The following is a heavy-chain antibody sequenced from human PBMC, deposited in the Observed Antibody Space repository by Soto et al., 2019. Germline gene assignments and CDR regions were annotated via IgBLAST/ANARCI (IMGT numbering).Heavy chain of an antibody. D-gene: IGHD3-22*01. CDR2: IDPSDSYT. CDR3: ATLYYYGSSGYYYGYYYYGMDV. Sequence: GESLKISCKGSGYSFTSYWISWVRQMPGKGLEWMGRIDPSDSYTNYSPSFQGHVTISADKSISTAYLQWSSLKASDTAMYYCATLYYYGSSGYYYGYYYYGMDVWGQGTTVTVSS. CDR1: GYSFTSYW. J-gene: IGHJ6*02. V-gene: IGHV5-10-1*01.